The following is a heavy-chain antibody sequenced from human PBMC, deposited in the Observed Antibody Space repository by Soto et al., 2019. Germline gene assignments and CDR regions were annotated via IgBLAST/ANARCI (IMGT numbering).Heavy chain of an antibody. J-gene: IGHJ1*01. CDR2: ISYDGSNK. CDR3: AREGVVSIAAYCGGDCYSVGYYQH. V-gene: IGHV3-30-3*01. CDR1: GFTLSSYA. Sequence: GGSLRLSCAASGFTLSSYAMHWVRQAPGKGLEWVAVISYDGSNKYYADSVKGRFTISRDNSKNTLYLQMNSLRAEDTAVYYCAREGVVSIAAYCGGDCYSVGYYQHWGQGTLVTVSS. D-gene: IGHD2-21*02.